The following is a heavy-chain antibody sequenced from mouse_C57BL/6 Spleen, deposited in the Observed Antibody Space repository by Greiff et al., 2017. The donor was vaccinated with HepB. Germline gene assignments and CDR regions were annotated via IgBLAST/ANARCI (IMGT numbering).Heavy chain of an antibody. D-gene: IGHD1-1*01. Sequence: QVQLKQPGAELVRPGSSVKLSCKASGYTFTSYWMDWVKQRPGQGLEWIGNIYPSDSETHYNQKFKDKATLTVDKSSSTAYMQLSSLTSEDSAVYYCARSITTVVAPFDYWGQGTTLTVSS. J-gene: IGHJ2*01. CDR1: GYTFTSYW. CDR3: ARSITTVVAPFDY. V-gene: IGHV1-61*01. CDR2: IYPSDSET.